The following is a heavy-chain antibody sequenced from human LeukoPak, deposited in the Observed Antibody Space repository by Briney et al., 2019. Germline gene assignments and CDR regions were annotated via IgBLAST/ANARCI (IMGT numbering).Heavy chain of an antibody. CDR3: ARLNFGY. V-gene: IGHV3-53*01. CDR1: GFTFSTYW. Sequence: GGSLRLSCAASGFTFSTYWMSWVRQAPGKGLEWVSVIYSGGSTYYADSVKGRFTISRDNSKNTLYLQMNSLRAEDTAVYYCARLNFGYWGQGTLVTVSS. D-gene: IGHD3-10*01. CDR2: IYSGGST. J-gene: IGHJ4*02.